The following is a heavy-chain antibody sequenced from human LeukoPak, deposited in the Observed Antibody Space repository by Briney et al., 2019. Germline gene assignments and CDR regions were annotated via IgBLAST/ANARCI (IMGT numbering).Heavy chain of an antibody. V-gene: IGHV3-9*01. CDR2: ISWNSGSI. CDR1: GFTFADYA. Sequence: PGGSLRLSCAASGFTFADYAMHWVRQAPGKGLEWVSGISWNSGSIGYADSVKGRFTISRDNAKNSLYLQMNSLRAEDTALYYCAKGGIPAAIRTNNWFDPWGQGTLVTVSS. D-gene: IGHD2-2*01. J-gene: IGHJ5*02. CDR3: AKGGIPAAIRTNNWFDP.